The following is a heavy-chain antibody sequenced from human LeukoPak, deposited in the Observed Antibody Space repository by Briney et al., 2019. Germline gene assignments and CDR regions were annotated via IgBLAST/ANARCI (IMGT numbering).Heavy chain of an antibody. D-gene: IGHD3-10*02. CDR2: IYHSEST. CDR1: GYSISSGYY. Sequence: SETLSLTCTVSGYSISSGYYWGWIRQPPGKGLEWIGSIYHSESTYYNPSLKRRVTISVDTSKNQFSLKLSSVTAADTAVYYCARARRSTFGLGNWFDPWGQGTLVTVSS. V-gene: IGHV4-38-2*02. J-gene: IGHJ5*02. CDR3: ARARRSTFGLGNWFDP.